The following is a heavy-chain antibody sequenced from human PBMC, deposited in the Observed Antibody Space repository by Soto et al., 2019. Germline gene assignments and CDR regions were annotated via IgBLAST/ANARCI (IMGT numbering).Heavy chain of an antibody. D-gene: IGHD4-17*01. CDR3: ARDTGAYGMDV. J-gene: IGHJ6*02. CDR2: IWYDGSNK. V-gene: IGHV3-33*01. CDR1: GFTFSSYG. Sequence: QVSLVESGGGVVQPGRSLRLSCAASGFTFSSYGMHWVRQAPGKGLEWVAVIWYDGSNKYYADSVKGRFTISRDNSKNTLYLQMNSLRAEDTAVYYCARDTGAYGMDVWGQGTTVTVSS.